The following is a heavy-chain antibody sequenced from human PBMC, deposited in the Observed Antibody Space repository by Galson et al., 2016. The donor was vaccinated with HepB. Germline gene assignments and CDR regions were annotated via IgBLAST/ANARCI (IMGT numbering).Heavy chain of an antibody. D-gene: IGHD3-22*01. CDR1: GYTFTGYY. V-gene: IGHV1-2*02. J-gene: IGHJ5*01. CDR2: IDPNSGCT. Sequence: SVKVSCKASGYTFTGYYMHWVRQAPGQSLEWMGWIDPNSGCTNFAQQFQGRVTFNRDTSITTTYMELRRLTSDDTAVYYCAGDNLIQLDHYDRASYYHESFASWGQGTLVTVSS. CDR3: AGDNLIQLDHYDRASYYHESFAS.